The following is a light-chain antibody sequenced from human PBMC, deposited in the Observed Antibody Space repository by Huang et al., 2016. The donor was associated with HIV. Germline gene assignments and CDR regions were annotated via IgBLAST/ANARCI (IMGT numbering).Light chain of an antibody. J-gene: IGKJ1*01. CDR3: QQYYSTPPT. CDR1: QGLSNS. V-gene: IGKV1-NL1*01. CDR2: AAS. Sequence: DIQMTQSPSSLSASVGDRVTITCRASQGLSNSLAWYQQKPGQAPKLLLYAASRLESGVPSGFSGSGSGTDYTLTISSLQPEDFATYYCQQYYSTPPTFGQGTKVEIK.